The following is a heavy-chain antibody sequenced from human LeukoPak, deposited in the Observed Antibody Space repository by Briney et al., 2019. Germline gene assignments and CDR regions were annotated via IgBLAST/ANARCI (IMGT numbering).Heavy chain of an antibody. CDR2: IYTSGST. CDR1: GGSFSSSDYY. CDR3: ARDREGYYYYMDV. V-gene: IGHV4-39*07. J-gene: IGHJ6*03. Sequence: PSETLSLTCTVSGGSFSSSDYYWGWIRQPPGKGLEWIGRIYTSGSTNYNPSLKSRVTMSVDTSKNQFSLKLSSVTAADTAVYYCARDREGYYYYMDVRGKGTTVTVSS.